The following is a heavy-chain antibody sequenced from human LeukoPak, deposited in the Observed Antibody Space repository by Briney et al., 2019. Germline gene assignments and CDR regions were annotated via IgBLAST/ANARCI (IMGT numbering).Heavy chain of an antibody. J-gene: IGHJ4*02. V-gene: IGHV3-48*04. Sequence: GGSLRLSCAASGFTFSSYSMNWVRQAPGKGLEWVSYISSSSSTIYYADSVKGRFTISRDNAKNSLYLQMNSLRAEDTAVYYCARVDRVYSSRPDYWGQGTLVTVSS. CDR2: ISSSSSTI. CDR3: ARVDRVYSSRPDY. D-gene: IGHD6-13*01. CDR1: GFTFSSYS.